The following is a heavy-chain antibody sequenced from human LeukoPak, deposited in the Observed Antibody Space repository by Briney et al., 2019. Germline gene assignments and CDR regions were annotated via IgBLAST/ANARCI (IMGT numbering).Heavy chain of an antibody. Sequence: PSGTLSLTCAVSGGSISSSNWWSWVRQPPGKGLEWIGEIYHSGSTNYNPSLKSRVTISVDTSKNQFSLKLSSVTAADTAVYYCARGGGYSYGPDYWGQGTLVTVSS. V-gene: IGHV4-4*02. CDR3: ARGGGYSYGPDY. J-gene: IGHJ4*02. CDR2: IYHSGST. CDR1: GGSISSSNW. D-gene: IGHD5-18*01.